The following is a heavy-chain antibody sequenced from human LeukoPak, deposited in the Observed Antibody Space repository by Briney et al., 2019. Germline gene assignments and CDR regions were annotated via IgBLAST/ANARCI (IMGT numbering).Heavy chain of an antibody. Sequence: ETPSLTCTVSGGSISSSSYYWGWIRQPPGKGLEWIGSIYYSGSTYYNPSLKSRVTISVDTSKNQFSLKLSSVTAADTAVYYCARAGGGYIYGDIDYWGQGSLVTVSS. CDR3: ARAGGGYIYGDIDY. D-gene: IGHD5-18*01. CDR2: IYYSGST. CDR1: GGSISSSSYY. V-gene: IGHV4-39*01. J-gene: IGHJ4*01.